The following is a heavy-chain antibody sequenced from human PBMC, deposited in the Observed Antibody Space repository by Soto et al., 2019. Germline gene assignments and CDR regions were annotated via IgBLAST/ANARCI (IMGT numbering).Heavy chain of an antibody. Sequence: GGSLRLSCAASGFTFSSYSMNWVRQAPGKGLEWVSYISSSSSTIYYADSVKGRFTISRDNAKNSLYLQMNSLRDEDTAVYYCARAIYDSWSGYYYGMDVWGQGTTVTVSS. V-gene: IGHV3-48*02. D-gene: IGHD3-3*01. CDR1: GFTFSSYS. J-gene: IGHJ6*02. CDR3: ARAIYDSWSGYYYGMDV. CDR2: ISSSSSTI.